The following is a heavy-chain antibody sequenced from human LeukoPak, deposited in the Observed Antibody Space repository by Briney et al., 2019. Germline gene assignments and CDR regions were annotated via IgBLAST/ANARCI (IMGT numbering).Heavy chain of an antibody. V-gene: IGHV3-74*01. CDR3: ARGSRGWLTPPDY. CDR1: GFTFSSYW. J-gene: IGHJ4*02. Sequence: PGGSLRLSCAASGFTFSSYWMHWVRQAPGKGLVWVSRINSDGSSTSYADSVKGRFTISRDNAKNTLYLQMNRLRAEDTAVYYCARGSRGWLTPPDYWGQGTLVTVSS. D-gene: IGHD6-19*01. CDR2: INSDGSST.